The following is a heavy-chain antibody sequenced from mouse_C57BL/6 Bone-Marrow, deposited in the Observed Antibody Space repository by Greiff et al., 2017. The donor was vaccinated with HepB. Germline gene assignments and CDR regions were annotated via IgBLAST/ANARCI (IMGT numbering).Heavy chain of an antibody. CDR2: ISNLAYSI. J-gene: IGHJ1*03. CDR1: GFTFSDYG. D-gene: IGHD1-1*01. CDR3: ARLTTVVAGDWYFDV. Sequence: EVHLVESGGGLVQPGGSLKLSCAASGFTFSDYGMAWVRQAPRKGPEWVAFISNLAYSIYYADTVTGRFTISRENAKNTLYLEMSSLRSEDTAMYYCARLTTVVAGDWYFDVWGTGTTVTVSS. V-gene: IGHV5-15*01.